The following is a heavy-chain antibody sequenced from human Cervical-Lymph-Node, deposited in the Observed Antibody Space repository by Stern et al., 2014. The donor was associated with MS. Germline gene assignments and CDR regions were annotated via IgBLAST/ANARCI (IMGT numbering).Heavy chain of an antibody. CDR2: IHHSGTT. Sequence: QLQLQESGPGLVKASGTLSLTCAVSGDSITSDTWWSWVRQPPRKGLEWIGEIHHSGTTNYNPSLESRLTISLAKSKNQFSLNLNSVTAADTAVYYCARASLGGYDWFDPWGQGTLVTVSS. V-gene: IGHV4-4*02. CDR1: GDSITSDTW. J-gene: IGHJ5*02. D-gene: IGHD5-12*01. CDR3: ARASLGGYDWFDP.